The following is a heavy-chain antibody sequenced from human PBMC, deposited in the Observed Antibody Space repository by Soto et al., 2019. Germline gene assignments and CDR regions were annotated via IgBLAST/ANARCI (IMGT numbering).Heavy chain of an antibody. CDR1: GYSFTSYW. V-gene: IGHV5-51*01. Sequence: GESLKISCKGSGYSFTSYWIGWVPKMPGKGLEWMGIIYPGDSDTRYSPSFQGQVTISADKSISTAYLQWSSLKASDTAVYYCARALTVAGYYFDYWGQGALVTVSS. CDR3: ARALTVAGYYFDY. CDR2: IYPGDSDT. D-gene: IGHD6-19*01. J-gene: IGHJ4*02.